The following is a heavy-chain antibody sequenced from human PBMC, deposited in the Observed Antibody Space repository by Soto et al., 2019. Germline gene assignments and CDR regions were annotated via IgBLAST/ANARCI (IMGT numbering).Heavy chain of an antibody. CDR3: AKGPYCSSTSCQYYFDY. J-gene: IGHJ4*02. CDR2: ISGSGGST. CDR1: GFTFSSYA. Sequence: PGGSLRLSCAASGFTFSSYAMSWVRQAPGKGLEWVSAISGSGGSTYYADSVKGRFTISRDNSKNTLYPQMNSLRAEDTAVYYCAKGPYCSSTSCQYYFDYWGQGTLVTVSS. D-gene: IGHD2-2*01. V-gene: IGHV3-23*01.